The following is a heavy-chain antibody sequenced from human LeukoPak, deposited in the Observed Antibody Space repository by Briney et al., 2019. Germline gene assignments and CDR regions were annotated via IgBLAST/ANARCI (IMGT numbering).Heavy chain of an antibody. J-gene: IGHJ4*02. CDR1: GFTFSSYS. Sequence: GGSLRLSCAASGFTFSSYSMNWVRQAPGKGLEWVSYISSSSSTIYYADSVKGRFTISRDNAKNSLYLQMNSLGDEDTAVYYCARGGSYTKGKYFDYWGQGTLVTVSS. D-gene: IGHD1-26*01. V-gene: IGHV3-48*02. CDR2: ISSSSSTI. CDR3: ARGGSYTKGKYFDY.